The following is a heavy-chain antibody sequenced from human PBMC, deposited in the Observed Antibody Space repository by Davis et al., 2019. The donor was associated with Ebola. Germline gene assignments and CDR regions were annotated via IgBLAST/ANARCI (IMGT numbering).Heavy chain of an antibody. J-gene: IGHJ5*02. D-gene: IGHD2-15*01. CDR3: ARDGGGYCSGYDCFTYNWFDP. V-gene: IGHV1-18*04. CDR2: ISAYNGNT. CDR1: GYSFTSYW. Sequence: GESLKISCKGSGYSFTSYWISWVRQAPGQGLEWMGWISAYNGNTNYAQKVQGRVTMTTDTSTGTAYLDLRSLRSDDTAVYYCARDGGGYCSGYDCFTYNWFDPWGQGTLVTVSS.